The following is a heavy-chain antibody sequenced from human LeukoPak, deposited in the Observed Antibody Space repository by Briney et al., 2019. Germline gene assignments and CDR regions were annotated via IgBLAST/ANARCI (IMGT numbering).Heavy chain of an antibody. CDR1: GGSISSYY. V-gene: IGHV4-59*01. CDR3: ARGEGNYFDY. J-gene: IGHJ4*02. CDR2: IYYSGST. Sequence: SETLSLTCTVSGGSISSYYWSWIRQPPGKGLEWIGYIYYSGSTNYNPSLKSRVTISVDTSKNQFSLKLSPVTAADTAVYYCARGEGNYFDYWGQGTLVTVSS.